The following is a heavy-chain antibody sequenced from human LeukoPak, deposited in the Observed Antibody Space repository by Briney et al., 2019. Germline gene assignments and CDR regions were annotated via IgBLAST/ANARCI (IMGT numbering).Heavy chain of an antibody. J-gene: IGHJ4*02. CDR2: IYYSGST. V-gene: IGHV4-59*01. CDR1: GCSISSYY. D-gene: IGHD1-26*01. CDR3: ARARVGYSGSYLFDY. Sequence: SETLSLTCTVSGCSISSYYWSWIRQPPGKGLEWIGYIYYSGSTNYNPSLKSRVTISVDTSKNQFSLKLSSVTAADTAVYYCARARVGYSGSYLFDYWGQGTLVTVSS.